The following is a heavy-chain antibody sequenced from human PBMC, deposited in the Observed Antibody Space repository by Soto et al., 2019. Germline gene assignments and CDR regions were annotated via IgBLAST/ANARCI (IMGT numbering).Heavy chain of an antibody. J-gene: IGHJ5*02. CDR3: ARGSRDYGDNNWFDP. D-gene: IGHD4-17*01. CDR1: GFTFSSYS. Sequence: GGSLRLSCAASGFTFSSYSMNWVRQAPGKGLEWVSYISSSSSTIYYADYVKGRFTISRDNAKNSLYLQMNSLRAEDTAVYYCARGSRDYGDNNWFDPWGQGTLVTVSS. CDR2: ISSSSSTI. V-gene: IGHV3-48*01.